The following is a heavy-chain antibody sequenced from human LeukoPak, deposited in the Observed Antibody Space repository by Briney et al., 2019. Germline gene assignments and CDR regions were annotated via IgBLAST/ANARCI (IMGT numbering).Heavy chain of an antibody. CDR2: ISSCGSTI. D-gene: IGHD3-9*01. CDR3: ARAARLRYLDWSGSCFDY. J-gene: IGHJ4*02. Sequence: AGGSVSLSCAASGFTFSSYEMNWVRQAPGKGLEWVSYISSCGSTIFYTDCVKGRFTISRDNAKNPLNLQMNSLRAEDTAVYYCARAARLRYLDWSGSCFDYWGQGTLVTVSS. V-gene: IGHV3-48*03. CDR1: GFTFSSYE.